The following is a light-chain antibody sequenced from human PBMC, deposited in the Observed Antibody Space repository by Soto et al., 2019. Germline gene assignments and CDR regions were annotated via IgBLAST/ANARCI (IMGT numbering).Light chain of an antibody. V-gene: IGLV2-14*01. CDR3: SSFTTSSTLYV. J-gene: IGLJ1*01. CDR2: EVA. Sequence: QSVLTQPASVSGSPGQSITISCTGTSSDVGGHNYVSWYQQHPGKAPKVMIYEVANRPAGISNRFSGSKSGTTASLTISGFQAEDEADYYCSSFTTSSTLYVFGTGTKVTVL. CDR1: SSDVGGHNY.